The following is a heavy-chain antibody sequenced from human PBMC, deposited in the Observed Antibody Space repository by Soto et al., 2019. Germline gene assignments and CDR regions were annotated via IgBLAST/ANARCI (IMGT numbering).Heavy chain of an antibody. J-gene: IGHJ6*02. D-gene: IGHD3-16*01. CDR3: ARGLGGV. Sequence: SETLSLTCAVYGGSFSGYYWSWIRQPPGKGLEWIGEIKNNGSTNYNPSLKSRVTILVDTSKNQFSLNLSSVTAADTAVYYCARGLGGVWGQGTTVTVSS. CDR2: IKNNGST. CDR1: GGSFSGYY. V-gene: IGHV4-34*01.